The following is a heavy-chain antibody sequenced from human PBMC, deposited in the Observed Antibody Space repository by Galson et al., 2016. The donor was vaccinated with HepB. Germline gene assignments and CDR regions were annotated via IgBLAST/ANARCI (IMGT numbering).Heavy chain of an antibody. V-gene: IGHV3-15*01. J-gene: IGHJ4*02. CDR3: TPDATKGYYFGSGTYSFDY. D-gene: IGHD3-10*01. Sequence: SLRLSCAASGFTFRNAWMSWVRQAPGKGLEWVGRIKSKTDGGTTDYAAPVKGRFTISTDDSKNTLYLQMNSLKTAYTAVYYCTPDATKGYYFGSGTYSFDYWGQGTLVTVSS. CDR1: GFTFRNAW. CDR2: IKSKTDGGTT.